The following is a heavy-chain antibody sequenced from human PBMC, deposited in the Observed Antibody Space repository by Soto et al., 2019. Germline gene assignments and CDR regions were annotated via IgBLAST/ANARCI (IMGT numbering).Heavy chain of an antibody. J-gene: IGHJ6*02. CDR1: GGSISSGGYY. V-gene: IGHV4-31*03. D-gene: IGHD2-15*01. CDR2: IYYSGST. Sequence: SETLSLTCTVSGGSISSGGYYWSWIRQHPGKGLEWIGYIYYSGSTYYNPSLKSRVTISVDTSKNQFSLKLSSVTAADTAVYYCARDIILGSATLYYYSGMDVWGQGTTVTVSS. CDR3: ARDIILGSATLYYYSGMDV.